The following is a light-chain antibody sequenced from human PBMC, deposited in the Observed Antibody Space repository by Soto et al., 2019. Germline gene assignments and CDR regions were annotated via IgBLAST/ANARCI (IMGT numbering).Light chain of an antibody. CDR1: QGISSA. CDR3: QQFNIYPLT. Sequence: AIQLTQSPSSLSASVGDRVSITCRASQGISSALAWYQQKPGKAPKLLIHDASTLESGVPSRFSGSGSGTDFTLTISSLQPEDFTTYYCQQFNIYPLTFGGGTKVDIK. J-gene: IGKJ4*01. CDR2: DAS. V-gene: IGKV1-13*02.